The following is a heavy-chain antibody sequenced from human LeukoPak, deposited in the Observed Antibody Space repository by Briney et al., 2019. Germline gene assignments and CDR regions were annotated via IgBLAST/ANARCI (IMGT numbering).Heavy chain of an antibody. D-gene: IGHD2-21*01. CDR1: GFTFSSYS. V-gene: IGHV3-48*01. CDR2: ISSSSSTI. Sequence: PGGSLRLSCAASGFTFSSYSMNWVRQAPGKGLEWVSYISSSSSTIYYADSEKGRFTISRDNAKNSLYLQMNSLRAEDTAVYYCARDLAVVTDYWGQGTLVTVSS. CDR3: ARDLAVVTDY. J-gene: IGHJ4*02.